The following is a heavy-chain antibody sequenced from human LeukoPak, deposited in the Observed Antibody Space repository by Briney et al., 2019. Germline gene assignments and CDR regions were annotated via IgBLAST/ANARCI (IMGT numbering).Heavy chain of an antibody. Sequence: SETLSLTCTVSGGSISSSSYYWGWLRQPPGKGLEWIGSIYYSGSTYYNPSLKSRVTISVDTSKNQFFLKLSSVTAADTAVYYCARVSDSRPYYFDYWGQGTLVTVSS. CDR3: ARVSDSRPYYFDY. J-gene: IGHJ4*02. CDR2: IYYSGST. V-gene: IGHV4-39*07. D-gene: IGHD3-22*01. CDR1: GGSISSSSYY.